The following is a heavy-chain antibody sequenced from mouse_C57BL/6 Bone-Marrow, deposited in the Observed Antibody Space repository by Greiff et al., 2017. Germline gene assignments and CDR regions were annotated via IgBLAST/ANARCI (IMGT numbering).Heavy chain of an antibody. CDR2: IYPGGGYT. V-gene: IGHV1-63*01. CDR1: GYTFTNYW. Sequence: VQLVESGAELVRPGPSVKMSCKASGYTFTNYWIGWAKQRPGHGLEWIGDIYPGGGYTNYNEKFKGKATLTADKSSSTAYMQFSSLTSEDSAIYYCARSLYYFDYWGQGTTLTVSS. CDR3: ARSLYYFDY. J-gene: IGHJ2*01. D-gene: IGHD1-1*02.